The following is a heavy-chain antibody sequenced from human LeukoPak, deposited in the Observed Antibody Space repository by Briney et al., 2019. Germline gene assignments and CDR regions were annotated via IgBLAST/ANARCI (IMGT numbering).Heavy chain of an antibody. Sequence: GSLRLSCAASGFTVSNNYMSWVRQAPGKGLEWVSVIYSGGSTYYADSVKGRFTISRDNSKNTLYLQMNSLRAEDTAVYYCARDGGSGWYYFDYWGQGTLVTVSS. V-gene: IGHV3-53*01. D-gene: IGHD6-19*01. CDR2: IYSGGST. J-gene: IGHJ4*02. CDR1: GFTVSNNY. CDR3: ARDGGSGWYYFDY.